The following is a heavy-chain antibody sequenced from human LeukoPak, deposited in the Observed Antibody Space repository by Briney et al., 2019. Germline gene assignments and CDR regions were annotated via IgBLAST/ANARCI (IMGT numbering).Heavy chain of an antibody. Sequence: SETLSLTCTVSGGSISSYYWTWIRQPPGKGLELIGYIYYSGSTKYNPSLKSRVTISVDSSKNHFSLKLSSVTAADTAVYYCARAQVGIVGATEFAYWGQGTLVTVSS. D-gene: IGHD1-26*01. V-gene: IGHV4-59*08. J-gene: IGHJ4*02. CDR1: GGSISSYY. CDR3: ARAQVGIVGATEFAY. CDR2: IYYSGST.